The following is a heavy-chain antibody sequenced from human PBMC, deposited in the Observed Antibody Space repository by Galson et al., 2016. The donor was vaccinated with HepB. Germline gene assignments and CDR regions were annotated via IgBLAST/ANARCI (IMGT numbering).Heavy chain of an antibody. J-gene: IGHJ5*02. Sequence: ETLSLTCAVSGGSFSGYYWSWIRQPPGKGLEWIGEINHSGDANYKASLKSRVSISLDTSKNQFSLRLISVTAADTAVYYCASGWKEGRTSGPYSRRPGNWFDPWGQGTLVTVSS. D-gene: IGHD3-10*01. V-gene: IGHV4-34*01. CDR3: ASGWKEGRTSGPYSRRPGNWFDP. CDR2: INHSGDA. CDR1: GGSFSGYY.